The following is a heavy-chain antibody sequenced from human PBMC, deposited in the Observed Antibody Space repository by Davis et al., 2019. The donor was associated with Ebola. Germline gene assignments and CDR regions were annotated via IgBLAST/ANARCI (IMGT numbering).Heavy chain of an antibody. CDR3: ARGRDGFTFDY. J-gene: IGHJ4*02. V-gene: IGHV1-69*06. D-gene: IGHD5-24*01. CDR2: IIPIFGTA. Sequence: SVKVSCKASGGTFSTYAISWVRQAPGQGLEWMGGIIPIFGTANYAQKFQGRVTITADKSTGTAYMELSSLRSEDTAVYYCARGRDGFTFDYWGQGTLVTVSS. CDR1: GGTFSTYA.